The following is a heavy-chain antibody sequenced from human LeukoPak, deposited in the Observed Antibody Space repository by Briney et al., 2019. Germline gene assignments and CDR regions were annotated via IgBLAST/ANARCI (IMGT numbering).Heavy chain of an antibody. CDR2: IYYSGST. D-gene: IGHD5-24*01. V-gene: IGHV4-59*12. CDR1: GGSISGYY. CDR3: ARARGSYAFDI. Sequence: SETLSLTCTVSGGSISGYYWNWVRQPPGKGLEWIGSIYYSGSTYYNPSLKSRVTISVDTSKNQFSLKLSSVTAADTAVYYCARARGSYAFDIWGQGTMVTVSS. J-gene: IGHJ3*02.